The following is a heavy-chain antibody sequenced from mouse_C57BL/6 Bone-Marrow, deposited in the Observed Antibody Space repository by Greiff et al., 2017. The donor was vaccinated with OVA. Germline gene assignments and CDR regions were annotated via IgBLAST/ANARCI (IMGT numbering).Heavy chain of an antibody. CDR2: IWSGGST. CDR3: AKNYYGSSYCAMDY. Sequence: VQLQQSGPGLVQPSQSLSITCTVSGFSLTSYGVHWVRQPPGKGLEWLGVIWSGGSTDYNAAFISRLSISKDNSKSQVFFKMNSLQADDTAIYYCAKNYYGSSYCAMDYWGQGTSVTSPQ. CDR1: GFSLTSYG. D-gene: IGHD1-1*01. J-gene: IGHJ4*01. V-gene: IGHV2-4*01.